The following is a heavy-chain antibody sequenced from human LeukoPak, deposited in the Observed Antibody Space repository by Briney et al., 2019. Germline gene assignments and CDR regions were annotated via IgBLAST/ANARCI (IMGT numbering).Heavy chain of an antibody. CDR1: GGSFSGYY. CDR2: INHSGST. CDR3: ARGGGGWLPFDY. J-gene: IGHJ4*02. Sequence: SETLSLTCAVSGGSFSGYYWSWIRQPPGKGLEWIGEINHSGSTNYNPSLKSRVTISVDTSKNQFSLKLSFVTAADTAVYYCARGGGGWLPFDYWGQGTLVTVSS. V-gene: IGHV4-34*01. D-gene: IGHD5-24*01.